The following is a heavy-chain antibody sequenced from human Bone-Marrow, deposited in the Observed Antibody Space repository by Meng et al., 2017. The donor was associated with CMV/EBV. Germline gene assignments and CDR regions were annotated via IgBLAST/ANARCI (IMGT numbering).Heavy chain of an antibody. CDR1: GGYISSYY. CDR3: ARTQDTAMVAYYFDY. D-gene: IGHD5-18*01. CDR2: IYTSGST. Sequence: QVQLQESGPGLVKPSETLSLTCTVSGGYISSYYWSWIRQPAGKGLEWIGRIYTSGSTNYNPSLKSRVTMSVDTSKNQFSLKLSSVTAADTAVYYCARTQDTAMVAYYFDYWGQGTLVTVSS. V-gene: IGHV4-4*07. J-gene: IGHJ4*02.